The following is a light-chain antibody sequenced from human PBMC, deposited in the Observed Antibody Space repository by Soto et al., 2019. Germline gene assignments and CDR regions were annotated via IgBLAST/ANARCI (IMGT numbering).Light chain of an antibody. CDR1: QTVSAY. CDR2: DAS. V-gene: IGKV3-11*01. J-gene: IGKJ4*01. CDR3: HQRSNWPRT. Sequence: EIVLTQSPATLSLFPGERATLSCRASQTVSAYLAWYQQKPGQAPRLLISDASKRATGIPARFSGSGSGTDFSLTISSLEAEDFAVYYCHQRSNWPRTFGGGTKVEIK.